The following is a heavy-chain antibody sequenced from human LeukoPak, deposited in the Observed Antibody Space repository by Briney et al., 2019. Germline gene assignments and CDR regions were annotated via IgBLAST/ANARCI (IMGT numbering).Heavy chain of an antibody. J-gene: IGHJ6*03. CDR2: INTHGSST. D-gene: IGHD6-13*01. Sequence: GPSLRLSCAASGFAFSNYWLHWVRQAPGKGLVWVARINTHGSSTNYADSVKGRFTISRDNAKNTLSLQMTSLSAEDTAVYYALAGYYYYYMDVWGKGTTVTVSS. CDR3: LAGYYYYYMDV. V-gene: IGHV3-74*01. CDR1: GFAFSNYW.